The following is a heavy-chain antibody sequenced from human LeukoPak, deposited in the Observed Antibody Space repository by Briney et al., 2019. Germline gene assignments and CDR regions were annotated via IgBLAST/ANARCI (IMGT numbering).Heavy chain of an antibody. Sequence: QPGRSLRLSCAASRFTFSSYGVHWVRQAPGKGLEWVAVISNDGSNKYYADYVKGRFTSSRDNSKNTLYLQMNSLRAEDTAVYYCAKESRGRAFDIWGQGTMVTVSS. CDR3: AKESRGRAFDI. J-gene: IGHJ3*02. CDR2: ISNDGSNK. V-gene: IGHV3-30*18. CDR1: RFTFSSYG. D-gene: IGHD3-16*01.